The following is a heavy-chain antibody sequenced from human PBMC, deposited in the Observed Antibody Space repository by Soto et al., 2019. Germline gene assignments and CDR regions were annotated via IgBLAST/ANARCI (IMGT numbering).Heavy chain of an antibody. D-gene: IGHD3-22*01. CDR1: GYTFTSYA. CDR3: ARVPYEYYYDSSGSYITAAIYYFDY. J-gene: IGHJ4*02. V-gene: IGHV1-69*13. CDR2: IIPIFGTA. Sequence: SVKVSCKASGYTFTSYAISWVRQAPGQGLEWMGGIIPIFGTANYAQKFQGRVTITADESTSTAYMELSSLRSEDTAVYYCARVPYEYYYDSSGSYITAAIYYFDYWGQGTLVTVSS.